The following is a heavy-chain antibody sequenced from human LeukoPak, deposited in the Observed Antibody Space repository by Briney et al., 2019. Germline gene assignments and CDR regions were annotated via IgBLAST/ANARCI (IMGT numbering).Heavy chain of an antibody. D-gene: IGHD2-15*01. CDR1: GFTFSTYT. Sequence: GGSLRLSCAASGFTFSTYTMYWVRHPPGKRLEWVSIIGSSGGGIHYADSVKGRFTISRDNSKNTLYLQMNSLRAEDTAVYYCARDSYCSGGSCYSGYWGQGTLVTVSS. V-gene: IGHV3-23*01. J-gene: IGHJ4*02. CDR3: ARDSYCSGGSCYSGY. CDR2: IGSSGGGI.